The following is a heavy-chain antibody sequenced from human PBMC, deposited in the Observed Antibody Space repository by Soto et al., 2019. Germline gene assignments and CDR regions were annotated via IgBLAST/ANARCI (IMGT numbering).Heavy chain of an antibody. CDR2: ISYDGSNK. V-gene: IGHV3-30-3*01. Sequence: QVQLVESGGGVVQPGRSLRLSCAASGFTFSSYAMHWVRQAPGKGLEWVAVISYDGSNKYYADSVKGRFTISRDNSKNTLYLKMNSLRAEDTAVYYCARERDRYYYDSSGYSYWGQGTLVTVSS. CDR3: ARERDRYYYDSSGYSY. J-gene: IGHJ4*02. D-gene: IGHD3-22*01. CDR1: GFTFSSYA.